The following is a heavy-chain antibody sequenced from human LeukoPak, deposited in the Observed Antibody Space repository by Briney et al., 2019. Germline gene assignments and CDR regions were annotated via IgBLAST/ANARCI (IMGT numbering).Heavy chain of an antibody. V-gene: IGHV3-7*05. J-gene: IGHJ4*02. CDR1: GFTFSSYW. Sequence: PGGSLRLSCAASGFTFSSYWMSWVRQTPGQGLDWVANIKQDGNEKYYVDSVKGRFTISRDNAKNSLFLQMNSLRAEDTAGYYCARGSRFDYYGNLYYFDYWGQGTLVTVSS. CDR2: IKQDGNEK. CDR3: ARGSRFDYYGNLYYFDY. D-gene: IGHD3-10*01.